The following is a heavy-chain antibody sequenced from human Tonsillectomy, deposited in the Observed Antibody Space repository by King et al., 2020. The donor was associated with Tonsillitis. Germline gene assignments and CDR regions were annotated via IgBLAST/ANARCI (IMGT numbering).Heavy chain of an antibody. J-gene: IGHJ6*02. Sequence: VQLVESGGGLVKPGGSLRLSCAASGFTFSDYYMSWIRQAPGKGLEWVSYISSSGNTIYYADSVKGRFTISRDNAKNSLYLQMNSLRAENTAVYYCALPGGEYRYYYYGMDVWGQGTTVTVSS. CDR1: GFTFSDYY. CDR2: ISSSGNTI. V-gene: IGHV3-11*01. CDR3: ALPGGEYRYYYYGMDV. D-gene: IGHD3-16*01.